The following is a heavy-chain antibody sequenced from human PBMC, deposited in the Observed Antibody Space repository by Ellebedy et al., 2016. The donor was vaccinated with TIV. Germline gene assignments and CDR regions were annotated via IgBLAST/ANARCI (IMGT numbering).Heavy chain of an antibody. J-gene: IGHJ6*02. CDR2: ISDSGGRT. D-gene: IGHD1-26*01. CDR1: GFTFSNDA. V-gene: IGHV3-23*01. Sequence: GESLKISCAASGFTFSNDAMSWVRQAPGKGLEWVSAISDSGGRTYNVDSVKGRFTISRDNSKNTLYLQMNSLRAEDTAVYYCARFRQDTRAGGMDVWGQGTTVTVSS. CDR3: ARFRQDTRAGGMDV.